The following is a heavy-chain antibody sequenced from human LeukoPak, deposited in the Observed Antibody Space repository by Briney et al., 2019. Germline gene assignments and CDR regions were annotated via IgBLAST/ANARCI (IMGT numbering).Heavy chain of an antibody. CDR2: IRSKANSYAT. V-gene: IGHV3-73*01. Sequence: GGSLRLSCAASGFTFSGSAMHWVRQASGKGLEWVGRIRSKANSYATAYAASVKGGFTISRDDSKNTAYLQMNSLKTEDTAVYYCTSPPGRGGVDYWGQGTLVTVSS. CDR1: GFTFSGSA. J-gene: IGHJ4*02. CDR3: TSPPGRGGVDY. D-gene: IGHD1-14*01.